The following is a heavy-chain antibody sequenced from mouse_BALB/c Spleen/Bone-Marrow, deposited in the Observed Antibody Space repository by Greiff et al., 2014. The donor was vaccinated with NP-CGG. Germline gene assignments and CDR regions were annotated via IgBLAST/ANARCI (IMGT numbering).Heavy chain of an antibody. CDR2: ISSGGHYT. J-gene: IGHJ2*01. CDR3: SKDGGYDYSYYFDY. D-gene: IGHD2-4*01. V-gene: IGHV5-6-4*01. CDR1: GLTFSSHS. Sequence: DVMLVESGGGLVKPGGSLKLSCAASGLTFSSHSMSWVRQTPEKRLEWVATISSGGHYTYYPDSVKGRFTISRDNAKNTLYLQMSSLKSEDTAMYYCSKDGGYDYSYYFDYWGQGTTLTVSS.